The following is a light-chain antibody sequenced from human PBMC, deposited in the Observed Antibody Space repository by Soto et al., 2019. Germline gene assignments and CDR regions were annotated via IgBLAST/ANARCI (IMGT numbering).Light chain of an antibody. Sequence: QSVLTQPASVSGSPGQSITISCTGTSSDVGGYDHVSWYQQHPGKAPKLIIYDVTVRPSGISRRFSGSKSDNTASLAASGLQPEDEADYYCSSYTNKDTLLFGGGTKLTVL. CDR1: SSDVGGYDH. V-gene: IGLV2-14*03. CDR2: DVT. J-gene: IGLJ3*02. CDR3: SSYTNKDTLL.